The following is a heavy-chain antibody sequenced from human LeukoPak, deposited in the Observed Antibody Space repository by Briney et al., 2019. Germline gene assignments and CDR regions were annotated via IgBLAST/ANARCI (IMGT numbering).Heavy chain of an antibody. CDR3: ATAPHKEKGVFDY. CDR1: GYTLTELS. CDR2: FDPEDGET. Sequence: ASVKVSCKVSGYTLTELSMHWVRQAPGKGLEWMGGFDPEDGETIYAQKFQGRVTMTEDTSTDTAYMELSSLRSEDTAVYYCATAPHKEKGVFDYWGQGTLDTVSS. J-gene: IGHJ4*02. V-gene: IGHV1-24*01.